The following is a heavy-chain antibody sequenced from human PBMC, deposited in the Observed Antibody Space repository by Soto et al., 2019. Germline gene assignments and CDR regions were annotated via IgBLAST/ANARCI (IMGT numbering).Heavy chain of an antibody. CDR2: IYSSGSA. CDR1: GDSFTSYS. CDR3: ARVGKTSSNDAFDI. D-gene: IGHD6-13*01. V-gene: IGHV4-59*01. J-gene: IGHJ3*02. Sequence: KTSETPSVTCVVSGDSFTSYSWNSLRQRPGKGLEWIGYIYSSGSANYNPSLKSRVTLSIDTSKNQISLTLNSVTAADTAVYFCARVGKTSSNDAFDIWGQGTMVTVSS.